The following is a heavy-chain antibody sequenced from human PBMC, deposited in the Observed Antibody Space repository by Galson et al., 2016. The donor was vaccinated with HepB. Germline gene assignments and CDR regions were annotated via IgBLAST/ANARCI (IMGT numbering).Heavy chain of an antibody. CDR3: ARDTLADYSSGWLTDY. V-gene: IGHV3-49*03. CDR2: IRTEAYGRST. J-gene: IGHJ4*02. Sequence: SLRLSCAGSGFSFGDKFITWFRQAPGEGLEWVGLIRTEAYGRSTEYGTSVKGRFTISRDDSKSIAYLQIDNLRSEDTAVYFCARDTLADYSSGWLTDYWGQGTLVTVSS. CDR1: GFSFGDKF. D-gene: IGHD6-19*01.